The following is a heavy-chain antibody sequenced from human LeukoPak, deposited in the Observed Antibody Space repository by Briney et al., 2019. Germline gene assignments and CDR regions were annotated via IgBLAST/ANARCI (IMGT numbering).Heavy chain of an antibody. CDR2: LNSDGSAT. D-gene: IGHD6-13*01. J-gene: IGHJ4*02. V-gene: IGHV3-74*01. Sequence: PGGSLRLSCAASGFTFSSYWMHWVRQAPGRGLVWVSRLNSDGSATNYAASVKGRFTISRDNAKNTLYLQMNSLRAEDTAVYYCAGAAAGIRYWGQGTLVTVSS. CDR1: GFTFSSYW. CDR3: AGAAAGIRY.